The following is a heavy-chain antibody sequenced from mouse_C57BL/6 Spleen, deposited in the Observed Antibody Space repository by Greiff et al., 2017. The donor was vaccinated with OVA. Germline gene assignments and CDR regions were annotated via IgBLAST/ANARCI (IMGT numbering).Heavy chain of an antibody. CDR1: GYTFTSYW. Sequence: VQLQQPGAELVRPGTSVKLSCKASGYTFTSYWMHWVKQRPGQGLEWIGVIDPSDSYTNYNQKFKGKATLTVDTSSSTAYMQLSSLTSEDSAVYYCARSVLRLYYFDYWGKGTTLTVSS. CDR2: IDPSDSYT. D-gene: IGHD1-1*01. J-gene: IGHJ2*01. V-gene: IGHV1-59*01. CDR3: ARSVLRLYYFDY.